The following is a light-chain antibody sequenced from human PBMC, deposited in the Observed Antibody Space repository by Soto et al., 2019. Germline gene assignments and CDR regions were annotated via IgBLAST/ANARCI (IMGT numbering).Light chain of an antibody. CDR2: LNSDGSH. CDR1: SGHSSYA. V-gene: IGLV4-69*01. Sequence: QLVLTQSPSASASLGASVKLTCTLSSGHSSYAIAWHQQQPEKGPRYLMKLNSDGSHSKGGGIPDRFSCSSSGAERYLTISSLQSEDEADYYCQTWGTGIQVFGGGTKLTVL. CDR3: QTWGTGIQV. J-gene: IGLJ3*02.